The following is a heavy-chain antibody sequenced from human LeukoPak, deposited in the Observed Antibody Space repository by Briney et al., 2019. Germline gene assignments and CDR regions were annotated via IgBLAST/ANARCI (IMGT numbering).Heavy chain of an antibody. J-gene: IGHJ4*02. D-gene: IGHD4/OR15-4a*01. Sequence: GGSLRLSCAASGFTFSSYAMHWVRQAPGKGLEWVAVISFDGSDKFYADSVKGRFTISRDNSKNTLYLQMNSLRAEDTAVYYCARVRDYAATMCYGGQGTLVTVSS. CDR2: ISFDGSDK. V-gene: IGHV3-30-3*01. CDR1: GFTFSSYA. CDR3: ARVRDYAATMCY.